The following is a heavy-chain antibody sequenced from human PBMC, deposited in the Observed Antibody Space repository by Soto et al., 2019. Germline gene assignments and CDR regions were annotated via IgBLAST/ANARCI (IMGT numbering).Heavy chain of an antibody. CDR2: IYYSGNT. CDR3: AQALVFSGGDGFDI. CDR1: GGSITTGGRY. D-gene: IGHD3-3*01. Sequence: QVRLQEWGPGLVKPSQTLSLKCSVSGGSITTGGRYWSWIRQLPVTGPEWLGDIYYSGNTYYYESLKSRVTISVEAATNQFSLKLRSVSAADTAVYYCAQALVFSGGDGFDILRQVRMVTVSS. V-gene: IGHV4-31*02. J-gene: IGHJ3*02.